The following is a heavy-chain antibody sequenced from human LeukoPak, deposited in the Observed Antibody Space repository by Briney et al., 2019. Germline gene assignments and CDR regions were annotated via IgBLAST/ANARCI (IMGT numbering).Heavy chain of an antibody. D-gene: IGHD2-15*01. J-gene: IGHJ4*02. CDR3: AREKACSGGSCYIDY. V-gene: IGHV4-34*01. CDR1: GASFSSYY. CDR2: INHSGST. Sequence: PSETLSLTCGVYGASFSSYYWSWSRQPPGKRLEWMGEINHSGSTNYNPSLKSRVTISVYTSKKQFSLNLSSVTAADTAVYYCAREKACSGGSCYIDYWGQGTLVTVSS.